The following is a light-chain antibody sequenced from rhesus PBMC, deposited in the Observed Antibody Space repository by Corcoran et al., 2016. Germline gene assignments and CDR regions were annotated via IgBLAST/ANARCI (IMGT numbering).Light chain of an antibody. CDR1: ENVNNY. V-gene: IGKV1-74*01. CDR2: KAS. Sequence: DIQMTQSPSSLSASVGDRVTITCRASENVNNYLHWYQQKTGKAPKLLIYKASTFQSGVPSRFSGSGSGTDFTLTISRLQPEDFATYYCQHSYGTPYSFGQGTKVEIK. J-gene: IGKJ2*01. CDR3: QHSYGTPYS.